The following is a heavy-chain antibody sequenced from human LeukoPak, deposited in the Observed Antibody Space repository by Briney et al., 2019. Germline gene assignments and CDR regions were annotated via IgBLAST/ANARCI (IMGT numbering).Heavy chain of an antibody. CDR2: ISYDGSNK. CDR1: GFTFSSYA. J-gene: IGHJ5*02. Sequence: GGSLRLSCAASGFTFSSYAMHWVRQAPGKGLEWVAVISYDGSNKYYADSVKGRFTISRDNSKNTLYLQMNSLRAEDTAVYYCARSQARLGWFDPWGQGALVTVSS. CDR3: ARSQARLGWFDP. D-gene: IGHD6-19*01. V-gene: IGHV3-30*04.